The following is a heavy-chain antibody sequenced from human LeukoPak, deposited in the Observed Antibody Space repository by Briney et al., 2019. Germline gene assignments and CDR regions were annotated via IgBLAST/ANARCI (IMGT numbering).Heavy chain of an antibody. CDR1: GFTFSSYG. V-gene: IGHV3-33*01. D-gene: IGHD2-15*01. Sequence: GGSLRLSCAASGFTFSSYGMHWVRQAPGKGLEWVAVIWYDGSNKYYADSVKGRFTISRDNSKNTLNLQMNSLRAEDTAVYYCARAEGWYHWFDPWGQGTLVTVSS. J-gene: IGHJ5*02. CDR3: ARAEGWYHWFDP. CDR2: IWYDGSNK.